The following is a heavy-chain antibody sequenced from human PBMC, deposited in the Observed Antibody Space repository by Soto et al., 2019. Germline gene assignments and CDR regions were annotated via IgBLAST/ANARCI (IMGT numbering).Heavy chain of an antibody. CDR2: ISSSGSYI. J-gene: IGHJ4*02. D-gene: IGHD3-16*01. CDR1: GFTFNIYS. V-gene: IGHV3-21*01. CDR3: ARDPTYDWRQLRLDY. Sequence: VQLVESGGGLVKPGGSLRLSCAASGFTFNIYSVNWVRQAPGEGLEWVSSISSSGSYIYYADSVKGRFTISRDNAKNSLYLQMNSLRAEDTAVYYCARDPTYDWRQLRLDYWGQGTLVTVSS.